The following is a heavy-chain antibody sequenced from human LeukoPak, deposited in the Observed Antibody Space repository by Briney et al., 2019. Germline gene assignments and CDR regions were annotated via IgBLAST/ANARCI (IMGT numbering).Heavy chain of an antibody. CDR2: IYHSGST. CDR1: GYSISSGYY. Sequence: PSETLSLTCTVSGYSISSGYYWGWIRQPPGKGLEWIGSIYHSGSTYYNPSLKSRVTISVDTSKNRFSLKLSSVTAADTAVYYCARGMEMATIGFDYWGQGTLVTVSS. CDR3: ARGMEMATIGFDY. V-gene: IGHV4-38-2*02. D-gene: IGHD5-24*01. J-gene: IGHJ4*02.